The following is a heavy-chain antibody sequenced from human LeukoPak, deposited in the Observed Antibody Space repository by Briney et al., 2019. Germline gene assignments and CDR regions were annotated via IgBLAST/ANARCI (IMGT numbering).Heavy chain of an antibody. CDR2: IYYSGTT. D-gene: IGHD3-10*01. Sequence: SQTLSLTCTVSGGSISSGDYYWSWLRQPPGKGLEWIGYIYYSGTTYYNPSLKSRVTISVDTSKNQFSLKLTSVTAADTAVYFCARGPYGSGSYYWGQGTLVTASS. J-gene: IGHJ4*02. V-gene: IGHV4-30-4*01. CDR3: ARGPYGSGSYY. CDR1: GGSISSGDYY.